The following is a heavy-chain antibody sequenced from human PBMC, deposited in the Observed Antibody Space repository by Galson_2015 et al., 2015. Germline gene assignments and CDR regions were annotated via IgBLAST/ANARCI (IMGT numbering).Heavy chain of an antibody. D-gene: IGHD3-10*01. CDR1: GYTFTGYY. Sequence: SVKVSCKASGYTFTGYYLHWVRQAPGQGLEWMGWINPHSGGTSYAQKFQGWVTMARDTSISTAYIELSRLSSVTAADTAVYYCARGSVLLWFGCLDYWGQGTLVTVSS. V-gene: IGHV1-2*04. CDR2: INPHSGGT. CDR3: ARGSVLLWFGCLDY. J-gene: IGHJ4*02.